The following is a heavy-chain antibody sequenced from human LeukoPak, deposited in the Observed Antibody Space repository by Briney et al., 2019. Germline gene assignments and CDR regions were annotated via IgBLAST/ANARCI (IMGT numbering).Heavy chain of an antibody. V-gene: IGHV3-74*01. CDR2: MKCNRKT. D-gene: IGHD3-22*01. Sequence: GESLRHSCEAPGFTLSRLLMYWFCDAPGGGVVWVSRMKCNRKTNDATSEKARFTISRDNAKKKVSLQIDCLRAEDTGVYYCARAPSEVGGYSPEYIPHGGQGSLVTVSS. CDR3: ARAPSEVGGYSPEYIPH. J-gene: IGHJ1*01. CDR1: GFTLSRLL.